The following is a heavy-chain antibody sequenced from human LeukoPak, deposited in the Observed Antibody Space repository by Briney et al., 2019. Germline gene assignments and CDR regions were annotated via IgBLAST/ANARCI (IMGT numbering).Heavy chain of an antibody. Sequence: SETLSLTCTVSGGSISSSSYYWGWIRQPPGKGLEWIGSIYYSGSTYYNPSLKSRVTISVDTSKNQFSLKLSSVTAADTAVYYCATDERYSRAGGLDPWGQGTLVTVSS. CDR1: GGSISSSSYY. CDR2: IYYSGST. V-gene: IGHV4-39*07. D-gene: IGHD6-13*01. J-gene: IGHJ5*02. CDR3: ATDERYSRAGGLDP.